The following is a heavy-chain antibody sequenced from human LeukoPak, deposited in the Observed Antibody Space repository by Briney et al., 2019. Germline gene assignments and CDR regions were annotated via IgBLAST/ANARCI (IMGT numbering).Heavy chain of an antibody. Sequence: PGGSLRLSCAASGFTFSTYSMNWVRQAPGKGLEWVSYISSGSRYIYYADSLKGRFTISRDDAENSLYLQMNNLGAEDTAVYYCAGARPIDYWGQGALVTVSS. CDR1: GFTFSTYS. CDR2: ISSGSRYI. CDR3: AGARPIDY. J-gene: IGHJ4*02. V-gene: IGHV3-21*01. D-gene: IGHD6-6*01.